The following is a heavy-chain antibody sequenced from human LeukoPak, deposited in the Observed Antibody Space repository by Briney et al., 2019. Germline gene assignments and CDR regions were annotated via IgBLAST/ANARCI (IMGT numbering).Heavy chain of an antibody. V-gene: IGHV3-30-3*01. CDR3: AKGSYSNYGRPHYYYYGMDV. J-gene: IGHJ6*02. D-gene: IGHD4-11*01. CDR2: ISYDGSNK. Sequence: PGGSLRLSCAASGFTFSSYAMHWVRQAPGKGLEWVAVISYDGSNKYYADSVKGRFTISRDNSKNTLYLQMNSLRAEDTAVYYCAKGSYSNYGRPHYYYYGMDVWGQGTTVTVSS. CDR1: GFTFSSYA.